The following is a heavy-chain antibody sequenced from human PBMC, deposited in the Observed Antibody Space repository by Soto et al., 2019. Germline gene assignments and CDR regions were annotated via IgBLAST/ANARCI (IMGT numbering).Heavy chain of an antibody. Sequence: PGGSLRLSCGASGFTFSNYGMHWVRQAPGKGLEWVTVISFDGSNKYYADSVKGRFTISRDNSKNTLSLQMSSLRGEDTAVYYCARSTSSTLSYYYGMDVWGQGTTVTVSS. D-gene: IGHD6-6*01. CDR2: ISFDGSNK. V-gene: IGHV3-30*03. J-gene: IGHJ6*02. CDR3: ARSTSSTLSYYYGMDV. CDR1: GFTFSNYG.